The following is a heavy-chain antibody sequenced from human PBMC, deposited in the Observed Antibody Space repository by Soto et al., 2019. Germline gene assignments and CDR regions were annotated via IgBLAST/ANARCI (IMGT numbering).Heavy chain of an antibody. CDR1: GHTLWNYG. D-gene: IGHD2-8*01. Sequence: QVQLEQSGVEVKKPGASVKVTCKASGHTLWNYGISWVRQAPGQGLEWMGWISTYNDITNYAQKFQGRVTMTTDISTSTAYMELRSLRSDDTAVYYYARLRTSGSHTHFYQGMDVWGQGTTVTVSS. J-gene: IGHJ6*02. CDR2: ISTYNDIT. CDR3: ARLRTSGSHTHFYQGMDV. V-gene: IGHV1-18*01.